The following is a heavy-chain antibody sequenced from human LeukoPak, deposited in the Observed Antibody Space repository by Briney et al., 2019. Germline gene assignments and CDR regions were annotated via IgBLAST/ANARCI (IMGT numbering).Heavy chain of an antibody. CDR3: ARSRAVAGTIGY. V-gene: IGHV1-8*01. J-gene: IGHJ4*02. D-gene: IGHD6-19*01. CDR1: GYTFTSYD. Sequence: ASVKVSCKASGYTFTSYDINWVRQATGQGLEWMGWMNPNSGNTGYAQKFQGRVTMTRNTSISTAYMELSSLRSEDTAVYYCARSRAVAGTIGYWGQGTLVTVSS. CDR2: MNPNSGNT.